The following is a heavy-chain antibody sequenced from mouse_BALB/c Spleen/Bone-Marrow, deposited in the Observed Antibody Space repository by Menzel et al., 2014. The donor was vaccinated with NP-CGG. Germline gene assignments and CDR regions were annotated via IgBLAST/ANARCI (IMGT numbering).Heavy chain of an antibody. J-gene: IGHJ1*01. CDR1: GYSITSDYA. CDR2: ISYSDIT. CDR3: ARSRGLRRDWYFDV. Sequence: EVQLQQSGPGLVKPSQSLSLTCTVTGYSITSDYAWNWIRQFPGNKLEWMGYISYSDITSYNPSLKSRISITRDTSKNQFFLQLNSVTTEDTATYYCARSRGLRRDWYFDVWGAGTTVTVSS. D-gene: IGHD2-4*01. V-gene: IGHV3-2*02.